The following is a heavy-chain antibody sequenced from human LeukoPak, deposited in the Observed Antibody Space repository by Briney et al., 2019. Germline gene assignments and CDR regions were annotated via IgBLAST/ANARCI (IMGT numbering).Heavy chain of an antibody. D-gene: IGHD4-17*01. V-gene: IGHV4-59*08. Sequence: SSETLSLTCTVSGGSISSYYWSWIRQPPGKGLEWMGYIYYSGSTYYNPSLNSRVTISVDTSKNQFSLELSSVTAADTAVYYCARPSDPATVRAPFDSWGQGTLVTVSS. J-gene: IGHJ4*02. CDR3: ARPSDPATVRAPFDS. CDR2: IYYSGST. CDR1: GGSISSYY.